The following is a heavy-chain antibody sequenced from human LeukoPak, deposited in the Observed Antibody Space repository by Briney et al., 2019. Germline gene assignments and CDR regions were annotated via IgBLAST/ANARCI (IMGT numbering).Heavy chain of an antibody. J-gene: IGHJ4*02. Sequence: GASVKVSCKASGYTFTAYYMHWVRQAPGQGLEWMGWITPNSGGTNYAQKFQGRVTMTRDTSISTAYMELSRLRSDDTAVYYCARATEGDGLGYWGQGTLVTVSS. D-gene: IGHD5-24*01. CDR2: ITPNSGGT. CDR3: ARATEGDGLGY. CDR1: GYTFTAYY. V-gene: IGHV1-2*02.